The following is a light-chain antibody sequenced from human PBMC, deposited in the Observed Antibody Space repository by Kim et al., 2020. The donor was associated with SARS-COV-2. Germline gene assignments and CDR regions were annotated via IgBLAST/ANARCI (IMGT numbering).Light chain of an antibody. CDR2: EVS. Sequence: GQSVTISCTGTSRDVGSYDRVSWYQQPPGTAPKVMIYEVSNRPSGVPDRFSGSKSGNTASLTISGLQAEDEADYYCSSYTSSSTWVFGGGTKLTVL. V-gene: IGLV2-18*02. J-gene: IGLJ3*02. CDR3: SSYTSSSTWV. CDR1: SRDVGSYDR.